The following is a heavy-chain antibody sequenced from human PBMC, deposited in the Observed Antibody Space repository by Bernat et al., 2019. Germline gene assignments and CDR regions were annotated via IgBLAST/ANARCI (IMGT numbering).Heavy chain of an antibody. Sequence: QVQLEQSGAEVKKPGASVKVSCKTSGYSFTSFAIHLARQAPGQRLEWLGVINSGRADTRYPQKFRGRVTISGDTFASTSDMELSSLTSEDTAIYYCARGDGRDHWLNDYWGQGTLVTVSS. CDR1: GYSFTSFA. CDR3: ARGDGRDHWLNDY. V-gene: IGHV1-3*04. CDR2: INSGRADT. J-gene: IGHJ4*02. D-gene: IGHD3-10*02.